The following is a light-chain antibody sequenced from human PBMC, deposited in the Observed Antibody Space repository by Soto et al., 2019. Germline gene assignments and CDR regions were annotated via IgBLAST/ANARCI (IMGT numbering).Light chain of an antibody. Sequence: DIQMTQSPSTLSASVGDRVTITCRASQSISSWLAWYQQKSGKAPKLLIYDVSSLQNGVPSRFSGSGSGTEFTLTISSLQPDDSATYYCQQYNTFRTFGQGTKVDIK. CDR1: QSISSW. J-gene: IGKJ1*01. V-gene: IGKV1-5*01. CDR2: DVS. CDR3: QQYNTFRT.